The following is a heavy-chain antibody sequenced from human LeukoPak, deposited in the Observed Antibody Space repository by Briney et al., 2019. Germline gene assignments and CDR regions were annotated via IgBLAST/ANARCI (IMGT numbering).Heavy chain of an antibody. CDR2: IYYTGSA. CDR1: GGSISNYF. V-gene: IGHV4-59*01. CDR3: VRSKSGTYGWFDP. J-gene: IGHJ5*02. D-gene: IGHD4-17*01. Sequence: SETLSLTCTVSGGSISNYFWSWSRQPPGKGLEWIGYIYYTGSANYSPSLKSRVTISIDTSKTQFSLKVSSVTAADTAIYYCVRSKSGTYGWFDPWGQGTLVTVFS.